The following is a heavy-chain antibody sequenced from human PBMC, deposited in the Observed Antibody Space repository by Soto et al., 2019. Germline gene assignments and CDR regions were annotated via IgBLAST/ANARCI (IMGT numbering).Heavy chain of an antibody. CDR3: AKDLSVAFGGSWYPDAFDI. J-gene: IGHJ3*02. Sequence: GGSLRLSCAASGFTFSSYAMSWVRQAPGKGLEWVSAISGSGGSTYYADSVKGRFTISRDNSKNTLYLQMKSLRAEDTAVYYCAKDLSVAFGGSWYPDAFDIWGQGTMVTVSS. D-gene: IGHD6-13*01. CDR1: GFTFSSYA. V-gene: IGHV3-23*01. CDR2: ISGSGGST.